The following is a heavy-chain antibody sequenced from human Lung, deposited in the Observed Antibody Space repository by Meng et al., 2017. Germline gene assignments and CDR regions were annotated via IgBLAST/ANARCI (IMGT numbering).Heavy chain of an antibody. Sequence: QTPQWGSVLLKPSGTLSLPCVGSGGSFSEYYWSWIRQPPGKGLEWIGEINHSGSTNYNPSLESRATISVDTSQNNLSLKLSSVTAADSAVYYCARGPTTMAHDFDYWGQGTLVTVSS. CDR1: GGSFSEYY. CDR2: INHSGST. J-gene: IGHJ4*02. CDR3: ARGPTTMAHDFDY. D-gene: IGHD4-11*01. V-gene: IGHV4-34*01.